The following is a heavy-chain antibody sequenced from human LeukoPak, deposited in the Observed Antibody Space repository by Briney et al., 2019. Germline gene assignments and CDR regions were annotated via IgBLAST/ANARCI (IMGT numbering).Heavy chain of an antibody. D-gene: IGHD4-17*01. J-gene: IGHJ4*02. Sequence: SVKVSCKASGGTFSSYAISWVRQAPGQGLEWMGRIIPILGIANYAQKFQGRVTITADKSTSTAYMELSSLRSEDTAVYYCARGSYGGYAGYWGQGTLVTVSS. CDR1: GGTFSSYA. V-gene: IGHV1-69*04. CDR3: ARGSYGGYAGY. CDR2: IIPILGIA.